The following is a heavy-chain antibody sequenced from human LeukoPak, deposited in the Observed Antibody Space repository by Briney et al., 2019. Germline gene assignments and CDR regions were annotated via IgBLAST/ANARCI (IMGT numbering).Heavy chain of an antibody. J-gene: IGHJ4*02. CDR2: INTNTGNP. CDR1: GYTFTSYA. Sequence: ASVKVSCKASGYTFTSYAMNWVRQAPGQGLEWMGWINTNTGNPTYAQGFTGRFVFSLDTSVSTAYLQISSLKAEDTAVYYCARARANLAYCGGDCYYPFDYWGQGTLVTVS. V-gene: IGHV7-4-1*02. D-gene: IGHD2-21*02. CDR3: ARARANLAYCGGDCYYPFDY.